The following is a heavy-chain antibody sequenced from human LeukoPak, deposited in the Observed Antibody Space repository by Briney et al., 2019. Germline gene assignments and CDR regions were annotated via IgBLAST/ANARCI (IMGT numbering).Heavy chain of an antibody. J-gene: IGHJ6*02. CDR1: GGTFSSYA. CDR3: ARSDDSSGYYYYYYGMDV. CDR2: IIPILGIA. V-gene: IGHV1-69*04. Sequence: SVKVSCKASGGTFSSYAISWVRQAPGQGLEWMGRIIPILGIANYAQKFQGRVTITRDTSASTAYMELSSLRSEDTAVYYCARSDDSSGYYYYYYGMDVWGQGTTVTVSS. D-gene: IGHD3-22*01.